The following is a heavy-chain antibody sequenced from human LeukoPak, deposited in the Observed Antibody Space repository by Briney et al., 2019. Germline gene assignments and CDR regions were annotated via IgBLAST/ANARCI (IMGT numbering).Heavy chain of an antibody. Sequence: SETLSLTCTVSGGSISSSSSYWGWVRQPPGKGLEWIGRIYYSGSTYYNPSLKSRVTISVDTSKNQFSLKLSSVTAADTAVYYCARVPAYDFWSGYLYWGQRTLVTVSS. CDR3: ARVPAYDFWSGYLY. CDR1: GGSISSSSSY. V-gene: IGHV4-39*07. CDR2: IYYSGST. D-gene: IGHD3-3*01. J-gene: IGHJ4*02.